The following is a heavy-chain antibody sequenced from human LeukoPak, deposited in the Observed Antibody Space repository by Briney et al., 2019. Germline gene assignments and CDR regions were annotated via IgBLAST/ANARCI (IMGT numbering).Heavy chain of an antibody. V-gene: IGHV5-51*01. D-gene: IGHD5-18*01. J-gene: IGHJ6*02. CDR3: ARPNTAGGYYYGMDV. CDR1: GYSFTSYR. CDR2: IYPGDSDT. Sequence: GESLKISCKGSGYSFTSYRIGWVRQMPGKGLEWMGIIYPGDSDTRYSPSFQGQVTISADKSITTAYLQWSSLKASDTAMYYCARPNTAGGYYYGMDVWGQGTTVTVSS.